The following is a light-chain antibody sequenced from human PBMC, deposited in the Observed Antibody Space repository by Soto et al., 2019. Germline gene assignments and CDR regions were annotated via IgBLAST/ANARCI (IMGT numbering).Light chain of an antibody. CDR1: QSVSSSY. J-gene: IGKJ2*01. Sequence: EIVLTQSPGTLYLSPGERATLSCRASQSVSSSYLAWYQQKPGQAPRLLIYGASSRATGIPDRFSGSGSGTDFTLTISRLEPEDCAVYYCQQYGSSPGTFGQGTKLEIK. CDR2: GAS. V-gene: IGKV3-20*01. CDR3: QQYGSSPGT.